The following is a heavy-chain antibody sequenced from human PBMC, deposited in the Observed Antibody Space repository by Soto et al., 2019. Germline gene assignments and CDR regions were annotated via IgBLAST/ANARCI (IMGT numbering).Heavy chain of an antibody. CDR3: TMNKDDSSDL. CDR2: IWHDGTND. J-gene: IGHJ4*02. Sequence: GGSLRLSCAASGFTFNNFGMHWVRQATGTGLEWMALIWHDGTNDVYAEPVKGRFTISRDNSKNTLFPQMNSLRAEDTAVYYCTMNKDDSSDLWGPGTVGTGS. V-gene: IGHV3-33*01. D-gene: IGHD3-22*01. CDR1: GFTFNNFG.